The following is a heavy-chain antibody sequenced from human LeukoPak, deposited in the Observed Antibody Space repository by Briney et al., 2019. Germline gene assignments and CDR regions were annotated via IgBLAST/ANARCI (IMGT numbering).Heavy chain of an antibody. CDR3: AKDLLGGSGPQCFDY. CDR1: GFTFSSYG. CDR2: ISDNGGFT. Sequence: GGSLRLSCAASGFTFSSYGMSWVRQAPGKGLEWVSGISDNGGFTTYSDSVKGRFTISRDNSKNTLYLQMNSLRAEDTAVYYCAKDLLGGSGPQCFDYWGQGTLVPVSS. D-gene: IGHD6-19*01. J-gene: IGHJ4*02. V-gene: IGHV3-23*01.